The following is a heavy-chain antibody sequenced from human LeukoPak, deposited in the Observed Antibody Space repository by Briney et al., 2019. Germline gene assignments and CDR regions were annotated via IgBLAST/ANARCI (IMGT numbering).Heavy chain of an antibody. CDR3: ARGSDYYYYMDV. CDR2: IIPIFGTA. Sequence: GASVKVSCKASGGTFSSYAISWVRQAPGQGLEWMGRIIPIFGTANYAQKFQGRITITTDESTSTAYMELSSLRPEDTAVYYCARGSDYYYYMDVWGKGTTVTVSS. V-gene: IGHV1-69*05. CDR1: GGTFSSYA. J-gene: IGHJ6*03.